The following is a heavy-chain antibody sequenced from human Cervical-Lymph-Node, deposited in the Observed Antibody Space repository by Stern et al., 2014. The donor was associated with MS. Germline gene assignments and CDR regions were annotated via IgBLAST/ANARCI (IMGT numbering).Heavy chain of an antibody. CDR1: GYTFTSYG. D-gene: IGHD2-15*01. V-gene: IGHV1-18*01. CDR2: IGSYNGNT. J-gene: IGHJ3*02. Sequence: QVQLVESGAEVKKPGASVKVSCKASGYTFTSYGISWVRQAPGQGLEWMGWIGSYNGNTSYAQSLLGRGTMTTDTSTSTAYMELRSLRSDDTAVYYCARGLLGSENAFDIWGQGTMVTVSS. CDR3: ARGLLGSENAFDI.